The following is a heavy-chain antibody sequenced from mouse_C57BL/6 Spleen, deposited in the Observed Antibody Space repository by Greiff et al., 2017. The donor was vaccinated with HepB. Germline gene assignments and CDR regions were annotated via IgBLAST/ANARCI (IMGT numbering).Heavy chain of an antibody. CDR2: ISSGGDYI. J-gene: IGHJ2*01. CDR3: TREGEDYDPFDY. D-gene: IGHD2-4*01. V-gene: IGHV5-9-1*02. CDR1: GFTFSSYA. Sequence: EVKLMESGEGLVKPGGSLKLSCAASGFTFSSYAMSWVRQTPEKRLEWVAYISSGGDYIYYADTVKGRFTISRDNARNTLYLQMSSLKSEDTAMYYCTREGEDYDPFDYWGRGTTLTVSS.